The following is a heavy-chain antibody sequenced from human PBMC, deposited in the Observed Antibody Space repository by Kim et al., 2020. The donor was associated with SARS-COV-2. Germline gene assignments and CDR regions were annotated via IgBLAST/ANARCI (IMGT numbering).Heavy chain of an antibody. Sequence: NPSLKRRVTISVDTSKNQFSLKLSSVTAADTAVYYCARLVGAAAVSWFDPWGQGTLVTVSS. J-gene: IGHJ5*02. V-gene: IGHV4-59*08. CDR3: ARLVGAAAVSWFDP. D-gene: IGHD6-13*01.